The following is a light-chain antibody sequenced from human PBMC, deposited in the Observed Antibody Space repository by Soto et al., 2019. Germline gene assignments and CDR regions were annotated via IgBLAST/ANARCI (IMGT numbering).Light chain of an antibody. CDR3: SSYTSTSSYV. Sequence: QSALTQRASVSGSPGQSITISCTGTSSDIGNYNYVSWYQQHPGKAPKLMISEVSNRPSGVSNRFSGSKSGNTASLTISGLQAEDEADYYCSSYTSTSSYVFGGGTKVTVL. J-gene: IGLJ1*01. CDR1: SSDIGNYNY. V-gene: IGLV2-14*01. CDR2: EVS.